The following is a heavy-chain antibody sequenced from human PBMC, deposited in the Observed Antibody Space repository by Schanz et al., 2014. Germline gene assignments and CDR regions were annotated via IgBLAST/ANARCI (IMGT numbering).Heavy chain of an antibody. CDR1: GDTLSSYG. Sequence: QVLQVQSGSELKKPGSSVTVSCKASGDTLSSYGISWVRQAPGQGLEWMGRIIPNLGSANYAQKFQGRVTMTTDTSTSTAYMELRSLRSDDTAVYYCARVQDDILTGSEYYYGMDVWGQGTTVTVSS. V-gene: IGHV1-69*08. D-gene: IGHD3-9*01. J-gene: IGHJ6*02. CDR2: IIPNLGSA. CDR3: ARVQDDILTGSEYYYGMDV.